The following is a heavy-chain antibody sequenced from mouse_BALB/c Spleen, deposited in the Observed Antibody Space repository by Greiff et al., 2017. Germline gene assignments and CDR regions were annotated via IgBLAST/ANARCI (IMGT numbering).Heavy chain of an antibody. CDR2: INSAGGRT. V-gene: IGHV5-2*01. Sequence: EVQVVESGGGLVQPGESLKLSCESTEYEFPSHDMSWVRQTPEQRLELVAAINSAGGRTYYPDTMEKRFIISRDNTKKTLYLQMSSLRSEDTALYYGARGWRYDRQYAMDYWGQGTSVTVSS. D-gene: IGHD2-14*01. CDR1: EYEFPSHD. J-gene: IGHJ4*01. CDR3: ARGWRYDRQYAMDY.